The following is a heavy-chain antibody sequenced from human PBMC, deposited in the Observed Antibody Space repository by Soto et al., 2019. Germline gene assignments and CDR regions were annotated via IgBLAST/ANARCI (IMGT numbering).Heavy chain of an antibody. V-gene: IGHV3-74*03. J-gene: IGHJ5*02. Sequence: GGSLRLSCAASKFTFSRYWIHWVRQTPGKGLMWFPRINTDGSRTTYADSVKGRFTISRDNAKNTVFLDMNSLRAEDTAVYYCARVASGSYDWFDPWGQGTLVTVSS. CDR2: INTDGSRT. CDR3: ARVASGSYDWFDP. D-gene: IGHD1-26*01. CDR1: KFTFSRYW.